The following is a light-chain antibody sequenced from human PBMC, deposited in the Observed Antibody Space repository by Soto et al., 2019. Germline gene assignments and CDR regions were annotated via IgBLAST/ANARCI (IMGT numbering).Light chain of an antibody. CDR2: GAS. V-gene: IGKV3-15*01. CDR3: QQYNNVTPIT. Sequence: IVLPQSTNTLSVSPGGRSTLSCMASQSISDTLAWYQQKPGQAPRLLIYGASTRATGIPARFSGSGSGTEFTLTISSLQSEDFAIYYCQQYNNVTPITFGQGTRLEIK. J-gene: IGKJ5*01. CDR1: QSISDT.